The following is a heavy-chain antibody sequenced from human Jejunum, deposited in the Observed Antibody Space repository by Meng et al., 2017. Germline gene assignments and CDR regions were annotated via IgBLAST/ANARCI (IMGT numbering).Heavy chain of an antibody. CDR2: ISSSGSTI. D-gene: IGHD3-10*01. J-gene: IGHJ4*02. CDR3: ARGRLLWFGELLY. Sequence: GGSLRLSCAASGFTFSDYYMSWIRQAPGKGLEWVSYISSSGSTIYYADSVKGRFTVSRDNANNSLSLQMNSLRAEDTAVYYCARGRLLWFGELLYWGQGTLVTVSS. CDR1: GFTFSDYY. V-gene: IGHV3-11*01.